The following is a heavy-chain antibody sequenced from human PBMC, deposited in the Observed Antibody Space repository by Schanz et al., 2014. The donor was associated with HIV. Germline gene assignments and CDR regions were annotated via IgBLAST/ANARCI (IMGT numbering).Heavy chain of an antibody. V-gene: IGHV3-7*03. Sequence: DVQLVESGGSLVQPGGSLRLSCAASGFRFRSYWMSWVRQAPGKGLEWVANIKEDGIEKYYVDSVKGRFTISRDNAKNSLYLNMYSLRADDTAIYYCVKAYSSGFSGAGSWGQGALVTVSS. CDR1: GFRFRSYW. CDR3: VKAYSSGFSGAGS. J-gene: IGHJ5*02. CDR2: IKEDGIEK. D-gene: IGHD5-18*01.